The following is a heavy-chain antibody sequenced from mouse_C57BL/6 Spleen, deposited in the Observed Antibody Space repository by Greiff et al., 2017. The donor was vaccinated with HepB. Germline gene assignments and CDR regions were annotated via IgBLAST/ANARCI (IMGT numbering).Heavy chain of an antibody. D-gene: IGHD1-1*01. V-gene: IGHV1-50*01. CDR3: ARGVTTVAYYAMDY. CDR2: IDPSDSYT. J-gene: IGHJ4*01. Sequence: VQLQQPGAELVKPGASVKLSCKASGYTFTSYWMQWVKQRPGQGLEWIGEIDPSDSYTNYNQKFKGKATLTVDTSSSTAYMQLSSLTSEDSAVYYCARGVTTVAYYAMDYWGQGTSVTVSS. CDR1: GYTFTSYW.